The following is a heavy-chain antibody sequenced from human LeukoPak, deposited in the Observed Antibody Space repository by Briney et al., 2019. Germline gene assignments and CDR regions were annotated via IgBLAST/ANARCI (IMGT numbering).Heavy chain of an antibody. D-gene: IGHD5-12*01. CDR3: ARADSGYGTFDY. CDR1: SCTIFSYY. CDR2: IYYSGST. J-gene: IGHJ4*02. V-gene: IGHV4-59*01. Sequence: SETLSLTCSASSCTIFSYYWSWIRQPPGKRLNWIGYIYYSGSTNYNPSLKSRVTISVDTSKSQFSLKLSSVTAADTAVYYCARADSGYGTFDYWGQGTLVTVSS.